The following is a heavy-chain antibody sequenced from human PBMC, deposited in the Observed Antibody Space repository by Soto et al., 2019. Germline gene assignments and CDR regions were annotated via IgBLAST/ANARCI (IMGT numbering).Heavy chain of an antibody. V-gene: IGHV4-61*01. CDR1: GGSVSSGSYY. CDR2: IYYSGST. J-gene: IGHJ6*02. Sequence: SETLSLTCTVSGGSVSSGSYYWSWIRQPPGKGLEWIGYIYYSGSTNYNPSLKSRVTISVDTSKTQFSLKLSSVTAADTAVYYCARHTPSDYDFWSGYPYYYYGMDVWGQRTTVTVSS. D-gene: IGHD3-3*01. CDR3: ARHTPSDYDFWSGYPYYYYGMDV.